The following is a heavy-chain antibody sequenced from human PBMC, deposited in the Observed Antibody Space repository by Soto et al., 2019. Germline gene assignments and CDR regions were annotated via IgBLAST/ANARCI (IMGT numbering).Heavy chain of an antibody. V-gene: IGHV3-33*01. J-gene: IGHJ4*02. CDR3: AREAPTSYDFWSGYPYYFDY. Sequence: QVQLVESGGGVVQPGRSLRLSCAASEFTFSSYGMHWVRQAPGKGLEWVAVIWYDGSNKYYADSVKGRFTISRDNSKNTLYLQMNSLSAEDTAVYYCAREAPTSYDFWSGYPYYFDYWGQGTLVTLSS. CDR1: EFTFSSYG. D-gene: IGHD3-3*01. CDR2: IWYDGSNK.